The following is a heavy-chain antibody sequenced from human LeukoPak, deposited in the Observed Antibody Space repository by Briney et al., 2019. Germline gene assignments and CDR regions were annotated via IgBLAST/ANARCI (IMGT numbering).Heavy chain of an antibody. J-gene: IGHJ3*02. Sequence: PSETLSLTCAVYGGSFSGYYWSWIRQPPGKGLEWIGEINHSGSTNYNPSLKSRVTISVDTSKNQFSLKLSSVTAADTAVYYCARSFTRGAFDIWGQGTMVTVSS. CDR3: ARSFTRGAFDI. V-gene: IGHV4-34*01. CDR1: GGSFSGYY. D-gene: IGHD3-10*01. CDR2: INHSGST.